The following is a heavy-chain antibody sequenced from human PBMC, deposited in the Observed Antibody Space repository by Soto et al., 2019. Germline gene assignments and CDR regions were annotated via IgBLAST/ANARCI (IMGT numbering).Heavy chain of an antibody. Sequence: SQTLSLTCAISVASVSSNSAAWNWIRQSPSRGLEWLGRTYYRSKWYNDYAVSVKSRITINPDTSKNQFSLQLNSVTPEDTAVYYCARDREYQLLYYYYYGMDVWGQGTTVTVSS. J-gene: IGHJ6*02. D-gene: IGHD2-2*01. CDR1: VASVSSNSAA. V-gene: IGHV6-1*01. CDR2: TYYRSKWYN. CDR3: ARDREYQLLYYYYYGMDV.